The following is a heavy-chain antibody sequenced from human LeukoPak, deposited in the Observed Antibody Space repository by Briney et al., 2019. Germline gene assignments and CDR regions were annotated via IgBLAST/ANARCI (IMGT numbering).Heavy chain of an antibody. J-gene: IGHJ5*02. CDR1: GGTFSSYA. CDR2: IIPIFGTA. V-gene: IGHV1-69*05. Sequence: ASVKVSCKASGGTFSSYAISWVRQAPGQGLEWMGGIIPIFGTANYAQKFQGRVTITTDESTSTAYMELSSLRSEDTAVYYCARGGRFRCRWFDPWGQGTLVTVSS. CDR3: ARGGRFRCRWFDP.